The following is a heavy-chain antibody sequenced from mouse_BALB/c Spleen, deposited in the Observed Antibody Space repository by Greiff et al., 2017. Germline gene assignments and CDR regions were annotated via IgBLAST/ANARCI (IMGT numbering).Heavy chain of an antibody. CDR3: TRRDYYGSSYAMDY. J-gene: IGHJ4*01. Sequence: EVQVVESGGGLVQPGGSMKLSCVASGFTFSNYWMNWVRQSPEKGLEWVAEIRLKSNNYATHYAESVKGRFTISRDDSKSSVYLQMNNLRAEDTGIYYCTRRDYYGSSYAMDYWGQGTSVTVSS. V-gene: IGHV6-6*02. CDR1: GFTFSNYW. D-gene: IGHD1-1*01. CDR2: IRLKSNNYAT.